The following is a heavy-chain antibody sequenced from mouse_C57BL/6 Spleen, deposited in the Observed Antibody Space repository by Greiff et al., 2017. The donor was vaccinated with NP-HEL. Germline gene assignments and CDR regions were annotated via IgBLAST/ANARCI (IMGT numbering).Heavy chain of an antibody. CDR3: ARDADGYYSFAY. CDR1: GYSITSGYD. CDR2: ISYSGST. V-gene: IGHV3-1*01. J-gene: IGHJ3*01. D-gene: IGHD2-3*01. Sequence: EVKLMESGPGMVKPSQSLSLTCTVTGYSITSGYDWHWIRHFPGNKLEWMGYISYSGSTNYNPSLKSRISITHDTSKNHFFLKLNSVTTEDTATYYCARDADGYYSFAYWGQGTLVTVSA.